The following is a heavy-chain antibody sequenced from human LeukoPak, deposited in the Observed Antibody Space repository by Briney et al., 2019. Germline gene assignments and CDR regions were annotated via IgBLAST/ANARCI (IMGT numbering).Heavy chain of an antibody. D-gene: IGHD3-10*01. V-gene: IGHV1-8*03. Sequence: ASVKVSCKASGYTFTSLDINWVRQAPGQWLEWMGWMNPNSGYTGFAQQFQGRVTFTRSTSISTAYMELSSLRSEDTAVYYCARGHYGSGSYIDGMDVWGQGTTVTVSS. J-gene: IGHJ6*02. CDR1: GYTFTSLD. CDR3: ARGHYGSGSYIDGMDV. CDR2: MNPNSGYT.